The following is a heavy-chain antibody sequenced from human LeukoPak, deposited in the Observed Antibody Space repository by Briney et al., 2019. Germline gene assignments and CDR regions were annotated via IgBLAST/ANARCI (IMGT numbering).Heavy chain of an antibody. D-gene: IGHD3-10*02. CDR1: GFTFDDYA. CDR3: AKDLFRSLLFPGAAYPNSYYVVLDV. CDR2: ISWNSGSI. V-gene: IGHV3-9*01. J-gene: IGHJ6*01. Sequence: PGRSLRLSCAASGFTFDDYAMHWVRQAPGKGLEWVSGISWNSGSIGYADSVKGRFTISRDNAKNSLYLQMNSLRAEDTALYYCAKDLFRSLLFPGAAYPNSYYVVLDVLGQWTTVTVS.